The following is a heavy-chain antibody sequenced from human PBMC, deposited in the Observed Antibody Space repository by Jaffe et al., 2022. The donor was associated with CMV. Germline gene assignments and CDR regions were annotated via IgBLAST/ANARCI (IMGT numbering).Heavy chain of an antibody. Sequence: EVQLVESGGGLVKPGGSLRLSCAASGFTFSNAWMSWVRQAPGKGLEWVGRIKSKTDGGTTDYAAPVKGRFTISRDDSKNTLYLQMNSLKTEDTAVYYCTTRDGNCSGGSCYPLYYYYYMDVWGKGTTVTVSS. CDR3: TTRDGNCSGGSCYPLYYYYYMDV. CDR2: IKSKTDGGTT. D-gene: IGHD2-15*01. CDR1: GFTFSNAW. J-gene: IGHJ6*03. V-gene: IGHV3-15*01.